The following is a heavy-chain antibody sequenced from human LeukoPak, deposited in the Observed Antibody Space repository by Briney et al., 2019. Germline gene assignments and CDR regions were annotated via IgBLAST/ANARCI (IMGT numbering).Heavy chain of an antibody. CDR3: AREAYCSGGSCYGPVYYYYGMDV. J-gene: IGHJ6*02. V-gene: IGHV4-34*01. CDR2: INHSGST. Sequence: PSETLSLTCAVYGGSFSGYYWSWIRQPPGKGLEWIGEINHSGSTNYNPSLKSRVTISVDTSKNQFSLKLSSVTAADTAVYYCAREAYCSGGSCYGPVYYYYGMDVWGQGTTVTVSS. CDR1: GGSFSGYY. D-gene: IGHD2-15*01.